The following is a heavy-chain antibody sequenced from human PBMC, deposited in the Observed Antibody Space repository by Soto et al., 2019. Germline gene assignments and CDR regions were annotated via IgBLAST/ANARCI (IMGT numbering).Heavy chain of an antibody. CDR1: GVSISSHDW. CDR2: SHQSGNT. V-gene: IGHV4-4*02. CDR3: ATRDTGRVY. D-gene: IGHD5-18*01. J-gene: IGHJ4*02. Sequence: QVQLQESGPGLVKPSGTLSLTCAVSGVSISSHDWWTWVRQPPGKGLEWIGESHQSGNTNYNSSLEGRVTIPLNKSKNQFSLQLSSVTVADTDVYYCATRDTGRVYWGQGTQVTVSS.